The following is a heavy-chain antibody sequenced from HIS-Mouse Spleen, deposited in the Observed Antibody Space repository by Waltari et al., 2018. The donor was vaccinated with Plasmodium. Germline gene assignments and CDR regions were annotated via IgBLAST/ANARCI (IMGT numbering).Heavy chain of an antibody. CDR2: IYYSGRT. D-gene: IGHD3-3*01. V-gene: IGHV4-39*01. CDR1: GGSISRSSYY. CDR3: ARQLAYYDFWSGYSRGYYFDY. J-gene: IGHJ4*02. Sequence: QLQLQESGPGLVKPSETLSLTCTVSGGSISRSSYYWGWIRQPPGKGLEWIGSIYYSGRTYYNPSLKSRVTISVDTSKNQFSLKLSSVTAADTAVYYCARQLAYYDFWSGYSRGYYFDYWGQGTLVTVSS.